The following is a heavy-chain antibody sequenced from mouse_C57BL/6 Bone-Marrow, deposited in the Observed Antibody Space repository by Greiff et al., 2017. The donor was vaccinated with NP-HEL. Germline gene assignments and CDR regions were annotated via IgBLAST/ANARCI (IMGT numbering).Heavy chain of an antibody. CDR2: ISDGGSYT. D-gene: IGHD1-1*01. J-gene: IGHJ4*01. Sequence: EVKLVESGGGLVKPGGSLKLSCAASGFTFGSYAMSWVRQTPEKRLEWVATISDGGSYTYYPDNVKGRFTISRDNAKNNLYLQMSHLKSEDTAMYYCARFTTVDAMDYWGQGTSVTVSS. CDR1: GFTFGSYA. CDR3: ARFTTVDAMDY. V-gene: IGHV5-4*03.